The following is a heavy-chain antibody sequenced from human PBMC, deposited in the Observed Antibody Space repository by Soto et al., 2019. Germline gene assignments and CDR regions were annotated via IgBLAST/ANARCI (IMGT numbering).Heavy chain of an antibody. CDR2: IWYDGSNK. CDR1: GFTFSSYG. D-gene: IGHD2-15*01. V-gene: IGHV3-33*01. Sequence: GGSLRLSCAASGFTFSSYGMHWVRQAPGKGLEWVAVIWYDGSNKYYADSVKGRFTIARDNSKNTLYLQMNSLRAEDTAVYYCARDRRDCSGGSCYPRGRKYYYYGMDVWGQGTTVTVSS. CDR3: ARDRRDCSGGSCYPRGRKYYYYGMDV. J-gene: IGHJ6*02.